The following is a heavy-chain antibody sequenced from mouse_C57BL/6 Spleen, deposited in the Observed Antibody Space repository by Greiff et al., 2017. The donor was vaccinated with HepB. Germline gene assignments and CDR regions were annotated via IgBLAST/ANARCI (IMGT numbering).Heavy chain of an antibody. Sequence: VQLQQSGPELVKPGASVKISCKASGYAFSSSWMNWVKQRPGKGLEWIGRIYPGDGDTNYNGKFKGKATLTADKSSSTAYMQLSSLTSEDSAVYFCARFDDGYYEFAYWGQGTLVTVSA. D-gene: IGHD2-3*01. CDR3: ARFDDGYYEFAY. J-gene: IGHJ3*01. V-gene: IGHV1-82*01. CDR2: IYPGDGDT. CDR1: GYAFSSSW.